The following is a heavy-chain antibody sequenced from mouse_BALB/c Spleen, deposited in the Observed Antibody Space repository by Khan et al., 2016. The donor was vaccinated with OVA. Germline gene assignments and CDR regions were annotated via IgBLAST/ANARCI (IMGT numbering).Heavy chain of an antibody. CDR3: ARAFYYGAWFAY. CDR1: GFSLNSYG. J-gene: IGHJ3*01. CDR2: IWAGGST. Sequence: QVQLKESGPGLVAPSQTLSITCTVSGFSLNSYGVHWARQPPGKGLEWLGVIWAGGSTNHNSALMSRLSISKDNSKSQVFLKMNSLQTDDTAMYYCARAFYYGAWFAYWGQGTLVTVSA. D-gene: IGHD1-1*01. V-gene: IGHV2-9*02.